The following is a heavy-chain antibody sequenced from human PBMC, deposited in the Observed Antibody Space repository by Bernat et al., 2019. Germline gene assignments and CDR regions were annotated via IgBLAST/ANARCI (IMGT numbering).Heavy chain of an antibody. CDR2: ITSGVGNT. J-gene: IGHJ4*02. CDR3: AKAPLGSCGGVICYYFDY. D-gene: IGHD2-15*01. Sequence: EVQLVESGGGLGQPGGSLRLSCVASGFTFNTYAMNWVRQAPGKGLEWVSSITSGVGNTYYANSVKGRFTISRDTSKNTLYLQMNSLRAEDAAVYYCAKAPLGSCGGVICYYFDYWGQGALVTVSS. V-gene: IGHV3-23*04. CDR1: GFTFNTYA.